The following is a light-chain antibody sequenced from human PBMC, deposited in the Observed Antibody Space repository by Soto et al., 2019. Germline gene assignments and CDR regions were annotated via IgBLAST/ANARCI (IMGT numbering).Light chain of an antibody. V-gene: IGKV1-27*01. CDR3: QKNSSVIT. Sequence: DIQMTQSPSTLSASLGDRVTITCRASQGISNFLAWYQQKPGKVPQLLISAASTLQAGVPSRFSGSGSGTDSTLTSSSLQPEDVATYYWQKNSSVITFGQGTRVEIK. CDR2: AAS. J-gene: IGKJ5*01. CDR1: QGISNF.